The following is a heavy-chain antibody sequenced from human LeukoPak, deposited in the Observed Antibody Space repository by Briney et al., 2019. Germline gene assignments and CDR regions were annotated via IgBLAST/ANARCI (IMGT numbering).Heavy chain of an antibody. V-gene: IGHV4-59*01. CDR1: GGSISSYY. J-gene: IGHJ4*02. D-gene: IGHD6-19*01. CDR2: IYYSGST. CDR3: GRSLGSAWYYFAY. Sequence: PSETLSLTCTVSGGSISSYYWSWIRQPPGKGLEWIGYIYYSGSTNYNPSLNSRVTISVDTSKNQFSLRLSSVTAADTAVYYCGRSLGSAWYYFAYWGQGTLVTVSS.